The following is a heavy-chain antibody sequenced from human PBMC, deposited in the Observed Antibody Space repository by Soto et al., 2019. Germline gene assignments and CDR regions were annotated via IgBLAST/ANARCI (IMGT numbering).Heavy chain of an antibody. CDR1: GFTFSSYA. CDR2: ISGSGGST. CDR3: AKDRVLEWLLWAYYFDY. Sequence: EVQLLESGGGLVQPGGSLRLSCAASGFTFSSYAMSWVRQAPGKGLEWVSAISGSGGSTYYADSVKGRFTISRDNSKNTLYLQMNSLRAEDTAVYYCAKDRVLEWLLWAYYFDYWGQGTLVTVSS. V-gene: IGHV3-23*01. D-gene: IGHD3-3*01. J-gene: IGHJ4*02.